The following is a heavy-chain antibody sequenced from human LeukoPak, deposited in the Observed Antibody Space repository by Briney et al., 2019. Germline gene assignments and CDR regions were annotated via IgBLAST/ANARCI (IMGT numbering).Heavy chain of an antibody. CDR2: IKEDGSEI. Sequence: PGGSLRLSCAASAFTFSNYWMSWVRQAPGKGLEWVANIKEDGSEINYVDSVKGRFTISRDNAKNSLYLQMNSLRVDDTAVYYFPRDRGYSTFDYWGQGALVNVDS. CDR3: PRDRGYSTFDY. D-gene: IGHD4-23*01. J-gene: IGHJ4*02. V-gene: IGHV3-7*01. CDR1: AFTFSNYW.